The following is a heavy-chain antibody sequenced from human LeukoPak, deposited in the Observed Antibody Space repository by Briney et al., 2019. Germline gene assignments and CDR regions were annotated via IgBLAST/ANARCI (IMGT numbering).Heavy chain of an antibody. CDR3: AREYLLSGSYQGLDY. Sequence: SETLSLTCTVSGYSISSGYYWGWIRQPPGKGLEWIGSIYHSGSTYYNPSLKSRVTISVDTSKNQFSLKLSSVTAADTAVYYCAREYLLSGSYQGLDYWGQGTLVTVSS. V-gene: IGHV4-38-2*02. D-gene: IGHD1-26*01. J-gene: IGHJ4*02. CDR2: IYHSGST. CDR1: GYSISSGYY.